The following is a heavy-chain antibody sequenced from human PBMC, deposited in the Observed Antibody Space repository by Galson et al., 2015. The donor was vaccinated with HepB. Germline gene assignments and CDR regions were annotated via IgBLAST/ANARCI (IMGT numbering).Heavy chain of an antibody. V-gene: IGHV5-10-1*01. D-gene: IGHD6-13*01. Sequence: QSGAEVKKPGESLRISCKGSGYRFTNYWINWVRQMPGKGLEWMGRIDPSDSYTNYSPSFQGHVTISADKSISTAYLQWSSLKASDTAMYYCARGWGHSWDGDDYWGQGTLVTVSS. CDR3: ARGWGHSWDGDDY. CDR2: IDPSDSYT. J-gene: IGHJ4*02. CDR1: GYRFTNYW.